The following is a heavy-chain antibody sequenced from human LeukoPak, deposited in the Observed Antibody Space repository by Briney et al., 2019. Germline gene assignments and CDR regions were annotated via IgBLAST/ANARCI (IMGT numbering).Heavy chain of an antibody. V-gene: IGHV4-30-2*01. Sequence: SQTLSLTCAVSGGSISSGGYSWSWIRQPPGKGLEWIGYIYHSGSTYYNPSLKSRVTISVDRSKNQFSLKLSSVTAADTAVYYWARGEGGGGGGGGGEFDYWGQGTLVTVSS. D-gene: IGHD3-16*01. CDR2: IYHSGST. CDR3: ARGEGGGGGGGGGEFDY. CDR1: GGSISSGGYS. J-gene: IGHJ4*02.